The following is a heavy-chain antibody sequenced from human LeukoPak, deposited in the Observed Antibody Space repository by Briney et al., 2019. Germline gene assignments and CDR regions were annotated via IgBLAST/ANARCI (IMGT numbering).Heavy chain of an antibody. V-gene: IGHV3-30*04. J-gene: IGHJ4*02. CDR3: ARDTYPLSGSWYYFDY. CDR1: GFTFSSYA. CDR2: ISYDGSNK. D-gene: IGHD6-13*01. Sequence: GGSLRLSCAASGFTFSSYAMHWVRQAPGKGLEWVAVISYDGSNKYYADSVKGRFTISRDNSKNTLYLQMNSLRAEDTAVYYCARDTYPLSGSWYYFDYWGQGTLVTVSS.